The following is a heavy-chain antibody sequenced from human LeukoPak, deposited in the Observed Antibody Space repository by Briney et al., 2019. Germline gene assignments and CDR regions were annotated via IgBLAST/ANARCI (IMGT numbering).Heavy chain of an antibody. Sequence: ASVKVSCKASGYSFTGFYIHWVRQAPGQGREWMAWINPQTGAINYAQKFKGRITTTRDLSITTAYMEVTTLRSDDTAVYYCARGGDDSGLYFAYWGQGTLVTVSS. CDR2: INPQTGAI. CDR1: GYSFTGFY. D-gene: IGHD3-22*01. V-gene: IGHV1-2*02. CDR3: ARGGDDSGLYFAY. J-gene: IGHJ4*02.